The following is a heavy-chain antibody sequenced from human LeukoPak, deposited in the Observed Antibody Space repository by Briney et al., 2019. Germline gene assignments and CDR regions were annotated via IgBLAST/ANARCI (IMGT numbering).Heavy chain of an antibody. CDR2: INTNTGNP. CDR1: GYTFTTYT. CDR3: AREGWFGEFTMSTFDY. V-gene: IGHV7-4-1*02. J-gene: IGHJ4*02. D-gene: IGHD3-10*01. Sequence: GASVKVSCKASGYTFTTYTLNWVRQAPGQGLEWMGWINTNTGNPTYAQGFTGRFVFSLDTSVSTAYLQISSLKTEDTAVYYCAREGWFGEFTMSTFDYWGQGTLVTISS.